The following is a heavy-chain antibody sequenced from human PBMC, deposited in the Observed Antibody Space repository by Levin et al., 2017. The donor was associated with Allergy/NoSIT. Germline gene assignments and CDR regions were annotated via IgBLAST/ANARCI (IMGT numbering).Heavy chain of an antibody. J-gene: IGHJ6*02. Sequence: SETLSLTCAVSGDSLSSNNWWNWVRQPPGKGLEWIGEIYHSGSTNYNPSLKSRVTMSVDKSKNQFSLKLSSVTAADTAVYYCARESPSEGGMDVWGQGTTVTVSS. V-gene: IGHV4-4*02. CDR1: GDSLSSNNW. CDR3: ARESPSEGGMDV. CDR2: IYHSGST.